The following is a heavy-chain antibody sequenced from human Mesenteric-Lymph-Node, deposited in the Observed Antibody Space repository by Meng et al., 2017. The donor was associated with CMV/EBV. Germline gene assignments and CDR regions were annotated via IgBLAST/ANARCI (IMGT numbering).Heavy chain of an antibody. CDR3: ARANYRESGGWFDP. Sequence: GESLKISCAASGFTFSSYAMHWVRQAPGKGLEWVAVISYDGRNKYYADSVKGRFTISRDNSKNTLYLQMNSLRAEDTAVYYCARANYRESGGWFDPWGQGTLVTVSS. D-gene: IGHD3-10*01. V-gene: IGHV3-30-3*01. J-gene: IGHJ5*02. CDR1: GFTFSSYA. CDR2: ISYDGRNK.